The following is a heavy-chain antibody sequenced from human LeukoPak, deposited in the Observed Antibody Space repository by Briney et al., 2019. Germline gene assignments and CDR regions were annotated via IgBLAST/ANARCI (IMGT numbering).Heavy chain of an antibody. CDR2: IRSKANSYAT. Sequence: GGSLRLSCAASGFTSSGSAMHWVRQASGKGLEWVGRIRSKANSYATAYAASVKGRFTISRDDSKNTAYLQMNSLKTEDTAVYYCTSERDYYGSGSPFDYWGQGTLVTVSS. V-gene: IGHV3-73*01. D-gene: IGHD3-10*01. J-gene: IGHJ4*02. CDR3: TSERDYYGSGSPFDY. CDR1: GFTSSGSA.